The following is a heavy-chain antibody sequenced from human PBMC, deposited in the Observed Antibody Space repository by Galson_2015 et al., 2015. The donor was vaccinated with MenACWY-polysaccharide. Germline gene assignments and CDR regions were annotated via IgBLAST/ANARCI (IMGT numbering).Heavy chain of an antibody. J-gene: IGHJ5*01. D-gene: IGHD6-13*01. V-gene: IGHV3-48*02. CDR3: ARDSGIAGADDS. Sequence: SLRLSCAASGFTFSTYSMTWVRQAPGKGLEWVSYINGGSSTIYYADSVKGRFTISRDNAKNSLYLQMNSLRDDDTAVYYCARDSGIAGADDSGGQGTLVTVSS. CDR1: GFTFSTYS. CDR2: INGGSSTI.